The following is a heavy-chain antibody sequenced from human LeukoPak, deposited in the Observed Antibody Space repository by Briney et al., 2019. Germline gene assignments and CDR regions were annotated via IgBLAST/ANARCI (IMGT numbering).Heavy chain of an antibody. V-gene: IGHV4-4*07. J-gene: IGHJ4*02. Sequence: SETLSLTCTVSAGSISNYYWSWIRQPAGKGLEWSALIYTSGSTNYNPSLKSRVTMSVDTSKNQFSLKLSSVTAADTAVYYCARTPIYYFDNSGYYSWGQGTLVTVSS. CDR3: ARTPIYYFDNSGYYS. CDR2: IYTSGST. CDR1: AGSISNYY. D-gene: IGHD3-22*01.